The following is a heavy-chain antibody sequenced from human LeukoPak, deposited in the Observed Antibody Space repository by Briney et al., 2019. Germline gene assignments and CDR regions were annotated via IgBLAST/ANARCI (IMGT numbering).Heavy chain of an antibody. CDR3: ARSREWELLSSFDS. J-gene: IGHJ4*02. Sequence: PGGSLRLSCAASGFTFRSHGIHWVRQAPGKGLECVALISYDGGETSYADSVRGRFTISRDNSKDTVYLHMSSLRPDDTAVYYCARSREWELLSSFDSWGQGTLVSVSS. D-gene: IGHD1-26*01. V-gene: IGHV3-30*03. CDR1: GFTFRSHG. CDR2: ISYDGGET.